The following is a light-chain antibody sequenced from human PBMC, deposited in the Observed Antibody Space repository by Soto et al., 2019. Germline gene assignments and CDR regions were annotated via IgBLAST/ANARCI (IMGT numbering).Light chain of an antibody. CDR2: RAS. Sequence: ILMTHSPATLAVSSGEVATLSLRASQSVRSNLAWYYQKPGQAPRLLIYRASSRAAGLPDRFSGSGSGTDFTLTISRLEPEDFALYYCQHYVERSPITFGQGTRLEI. CDR3: QHYVERSPIT. CDR1: QSVRSN. V-gene: IGKV3-15*01. J-gene: IGKJ5*01.